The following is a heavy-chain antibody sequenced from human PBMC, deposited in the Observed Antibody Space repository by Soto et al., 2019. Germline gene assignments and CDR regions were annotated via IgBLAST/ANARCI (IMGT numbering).Heavy chain of an antibody. J-gene: IGHJ4*02. CDR3: ARGRELWYFDY. CDR2: IYYSGST. V-gene: IGHV4-61*01. D-gene: IGHD1-26*01. CDR1: GGSVSSGSYY. Sequence: SETLSLTCTVSGGSVSSGSYYWSWIRQPPGKGLEWIGYIYYSGSTNYNPSLKSRVTISVDTSKNQFSLKLSSVTAADTAVYYCARGRELWYFDYWGQGTLVTVSS.